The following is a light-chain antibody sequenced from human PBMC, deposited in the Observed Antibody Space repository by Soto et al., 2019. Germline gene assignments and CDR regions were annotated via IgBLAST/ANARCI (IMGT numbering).Light chain of an antibody. J-gene: IGKJ5*01. CDR1: QSVSSY. V-gene: IGKV3-11*01. Sequence: EIVLTESPATLSLSPGEGATLSCRASQSVSSYLAWYQQKPGQAPRLLIYDASNRATGIPARFSGSGSGTDFTLTISRLEPEDFAVYYCQQYGSSLITFGQGTRLEIK. CDR2: DAS. CDR3: QQYGSSLIT.